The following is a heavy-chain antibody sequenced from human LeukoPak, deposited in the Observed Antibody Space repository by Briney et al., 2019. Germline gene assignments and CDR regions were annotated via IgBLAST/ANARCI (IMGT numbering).Heavy chain of an antibody. CDR1: GFTFSSYG. V-gene: IGHV3-33*01. J-gene: IGHJ4*02. D-gene: IGHD1-26*01. CDR3: ARGAGGSYSGTFDY. CDR2: IWYDGSNK. Sequence: GGSLRLSCAASGFTFSSYGMHWVRQAPGKGLEWVAVIWYDGSNKYYADSVKGRFTISRDNSKNTLYLQMNSLRAEDTAVYYCARGAGGSYSGTFDYWGQGTLVTVSS.